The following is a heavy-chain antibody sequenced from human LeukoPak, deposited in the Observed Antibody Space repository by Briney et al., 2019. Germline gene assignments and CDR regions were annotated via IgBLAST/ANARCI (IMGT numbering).Heavy chain of an antibody. CDR2: ISYDGSNK. J-gene: IGHJ5*02. D-gene: IGHD6-13*01. V-gene: IGHV3-30*04. CDR1: GLTLSGYA. Sequence: GGSLRLSCAASGLTLSGYALPWVRQAPGRGLEGVAVISYDGSNKYYADSVKGRFTISRDDSKNTLYLQMNSLRGEDTAVYYCARDRIAAPSTDWFEHWGQGTLVTVSS. CDR3: ARDRIAAPSTDWFEH.